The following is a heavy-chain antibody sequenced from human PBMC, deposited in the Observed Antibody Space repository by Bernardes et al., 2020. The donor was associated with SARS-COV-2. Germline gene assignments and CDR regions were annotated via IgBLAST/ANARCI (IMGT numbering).Heavy chain of an antibody. CDR1: GFTFSTYS. J-gene: IGHJ4*01. V-gene: IGHV3-21*06. CDR3: ARSRVANSPDY. CDR2: ISHSSDYI. Sequence: GGSLRLSCVTSGFTFSTYSMHWVRQAPGRGLEWVSSISHSSDYIPYSDSVRGRFTISSDNAKNSLYLQMNRLSAEDTALYYCARSRVANSPDYWGQGTIVTGSS.